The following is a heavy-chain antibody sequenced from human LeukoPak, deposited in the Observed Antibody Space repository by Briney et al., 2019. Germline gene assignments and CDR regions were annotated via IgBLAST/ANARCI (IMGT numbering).Heavy chain of an antibody. V-gene: IGHV3-23*01. J-gene: IGHJ4*02. CDR2: IGAGGTFT. CDR1: GXTFSSYA. Sequence: GGSLRLSSAASGXTFSSYAMNWVRQAPGKGLEWVSGIGAGGTFTYYADSVKGRFTIFRDNSRNTLYLQMNSLRADDTAVYYCAKDLDYTTYGYYVDYWGQGTLVTVSS. CDR3: AKDLDYTTYGYYVDY. D-gene: IGHD4-11*01.